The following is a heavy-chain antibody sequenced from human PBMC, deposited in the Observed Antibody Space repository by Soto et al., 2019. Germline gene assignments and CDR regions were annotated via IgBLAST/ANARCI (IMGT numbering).Heavy chain of an antibody. J-gene: IGHJ6*02. CDR1: GGTFSSYA. CDR2: IIPIFGTA. V-gene: IGHV1-69*13. CDR3: ARPGMVDGCLLFGEPQQYGMDV. Sequence: SVKVSCKDSGGTFSSYAISWVRQAPGQGLEWMGGIIPIFGTANYAQKFQGRVTITADESTSTAYMELSSLRSEDTAVYYCARPGMVDGCLLFGEPQQYGMDVCGQGTTVTVYS. D-gene: IGHD3-10*01.